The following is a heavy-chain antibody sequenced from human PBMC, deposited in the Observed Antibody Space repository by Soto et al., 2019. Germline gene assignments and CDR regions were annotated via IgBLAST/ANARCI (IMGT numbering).Heavy chain of an antibody. Sequence: QVHLVQSGAEVKKPGASVKVSCKASGYSFTDYYMHWVRQAPGQGLEWMGWINTKTGGTNYATRVQGRVTMTGDTSINTAYMELSRLRSDDTAVYYCARVGPTGWFDPWGQGTVVTVSS. V-gene: IGHV1-2*02. CDR3: ARVGPTGWFDP. J-gene: IGHJ5*02. CDR2: INTKTGGT. CDR1: GYSFTDYY.